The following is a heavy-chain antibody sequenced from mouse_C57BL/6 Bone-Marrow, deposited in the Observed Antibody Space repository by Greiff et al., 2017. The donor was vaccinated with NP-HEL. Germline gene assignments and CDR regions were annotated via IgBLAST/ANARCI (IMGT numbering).Heavy chain of an antibody. CDR2: INPYNGGT. Sequence: EVQLQQSGPVLVKPGASVKMSCKASGYTFTDYYMNWVKQSHGKSLEWIGVINPYNGGTSYNQKFKGKATLTVDKSSSTAYMELNSLTSEDSAVYYCASRYDGYPIWYFDVWGTGTTVTVSS. J-gene: IGHJ1*03. CDR3: ASRYDGYPIWYFDV. CDR1: GYTFTDYY. D-gene: IGHD2-3*01. V-gene: IGHV1-19*01.